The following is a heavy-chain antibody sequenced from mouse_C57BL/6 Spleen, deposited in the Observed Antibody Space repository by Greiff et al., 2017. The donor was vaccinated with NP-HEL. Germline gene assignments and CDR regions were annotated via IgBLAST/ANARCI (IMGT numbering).Heavy chain of an antibody. CDR3: TRSGYDYHTWFAY. CDR1: GYTFTDYE. CDR2: IDPETGGT. V-gene: IGHV1-15*01. Sequence: QVQLQQSGAELVRPGASVTLSCKASGYTFTDYEMHWVKQTPVHGLEWIGAIDPETGGTAYNQKFKGKAILTADKSSSTAYMELRSLTSEDSAFYYCTRSGYDYHTWFAYWGQGTLVTVSA. D-gene: IGHD2-4*01. J-gene: IGHJ3*01.